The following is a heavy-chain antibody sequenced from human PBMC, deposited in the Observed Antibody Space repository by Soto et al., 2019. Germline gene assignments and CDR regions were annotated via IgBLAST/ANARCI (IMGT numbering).Heavy chain of an antibody. V-gene: IGHV4-59*01. J-gene: IGHJ4*02. CDR3: ARTLPNRQLFDS. CDR2: IYNSGRY. Sequence: SETLSLTCTVSGGFIWGWIRQSPDKGLEWIGYIYNSGRYNYNPSLESRLTISIDTSKNQFSLRLASVTAADTAVYYCARTLPNRQLFDSWSQGTLVTVPS. CDR1: GGFI. D-gene: IGHD1-1*01.